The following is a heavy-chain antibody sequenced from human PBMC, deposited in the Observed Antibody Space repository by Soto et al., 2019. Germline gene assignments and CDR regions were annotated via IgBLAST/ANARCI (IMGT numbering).Heavy chain of an antibody. D-gene: IGHD5-12*01. V-gene: IGHV1-18*01. CDR2: ISTDNGYT. CDR1: GYTFTSFG. J-gene: IGHJ4*01. CDR3: ARGIVTTLGDY. Sequence: QVKLVQSGAEVKKPGASVKVSCKASGYTFTSFGISWVRQAPGQGLEWMGWISTDNGYTKYTQNLQGRVAMTTDTSTSTAYIELRSLRSHDTAVYYCARGIVTTLGDYWGQGTLVTVSS.